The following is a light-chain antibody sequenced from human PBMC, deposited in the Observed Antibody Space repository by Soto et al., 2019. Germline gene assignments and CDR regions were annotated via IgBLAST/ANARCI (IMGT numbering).Light chain of an antibody. Sequence: DIEMTQPPCSLSACIGDRVTITCPSSQIISDDLNRYQQKPGKAPKPLCSVANSLERGVPLRFSGSGSRNAFTLTINNLHPEDFATYYCQQSYTTPLTFGGGTKVDIK. V-gene: IGKV1-39*01. CDR3: QQSYTTPLT. J-gene: IGKJ4*01. CDR2: VAN. CDR1: QIISDD.